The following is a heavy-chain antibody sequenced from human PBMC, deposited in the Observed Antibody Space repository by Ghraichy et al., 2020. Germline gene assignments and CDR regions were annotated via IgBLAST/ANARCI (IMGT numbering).Heavy chain of an antibody. CDR2: ITTSSRTT. J-gene: IGHJ4*02. Sequence: GGSLRLSCVGSGFSFSSHSKNWVRQSPGKGLEWVSYITTSSRTTSYADSVRGRFTISRDNAQNSLYLQMNSLRDEDTAMYYCARDGCSGRTCSFYNWGQGALVTVSS. CDR3: ARDGCSGRTCSFYN. V-gene: IGHV3-48*02. CDR1: GFSFSSHS. D-gene: IGHD2-15*01.